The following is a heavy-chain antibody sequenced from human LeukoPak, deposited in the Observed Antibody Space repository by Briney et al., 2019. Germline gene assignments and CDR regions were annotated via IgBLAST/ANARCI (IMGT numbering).Heavy chain of an antibody. CDR1: GYSFTSYW. CDR2: IYPGDSDT. Sequence: GESLQISCKGSGYSFTSYWIGWVRQMPGKGLEWMGIIYPGDSDTRYSPSFQGQVTISADKSISTAYLQWSSLKASDTAMYYCARQDDSSGYYYTDAFDIWGQGTMVTVSS. CDR3: ARQDDSSGYYYTDAFDI. V-gene: IGHV5-51*01. J-gene: IGHJ3*02. D-gene: IGHD3-22*01.